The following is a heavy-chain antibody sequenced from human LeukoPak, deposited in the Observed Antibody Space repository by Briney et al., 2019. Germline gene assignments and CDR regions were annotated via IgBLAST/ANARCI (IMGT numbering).Heavy chain of an antibody. D-gene: IGHD2-15*01. Sequence: GGSLRLSCAASEFTFSSYTINWVRQAPGKGLEWVSSISSTSTYISYADSVKGRFTISRDNAKNSLYLQMNSLRAEDTAVYYCARGGGNFDYWGQGTLVTVSS. CDR2: ISSTSTYI. CDR1: EFTFSSYT. V-gene: IGHV3-21*01. J-gene: IGHJ4*02. CDR3: ARGGGNFDY.